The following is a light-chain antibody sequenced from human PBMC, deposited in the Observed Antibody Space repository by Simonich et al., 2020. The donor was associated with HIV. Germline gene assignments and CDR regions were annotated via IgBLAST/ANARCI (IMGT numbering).Light chain of an antibody. Sequence: EIVMTQSPATLSVSPGERATLSCRASQSVNSNLAWYQQKPGQAPRLLIYGASTRATGIPARFSGGGSGTEFTLTISSLQSVDFAVYYCQQYNNWWTFGQGTKVEIK. CDR1: QSVNSN. V-gene: IGKV3-15*01. CDR3: QQYNNWWT. J-gene: IGKJ1*01. CDR2: GAS.